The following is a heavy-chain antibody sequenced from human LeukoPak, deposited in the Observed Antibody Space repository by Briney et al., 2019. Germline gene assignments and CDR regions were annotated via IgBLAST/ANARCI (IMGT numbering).Heavy chain of an antibody. V-gene: IGHV4-59*01. D-gene: IGHD6-19*01. CDR3: ARVRRSAVAGLWLDY. J-gene: IGHJ4*02. CDR1: GGSISSYY. Sequence: KPSETLSLTCTVSGGSISSYYWSLIRQPPGKGLEWIGYIYYSGSTNYNPSLKSRVTISVDTSKNQFSLKLSSVTAADTAVYYCARVRRSAVAGLWLDYWGQGTLVTVSS. CDR2: IYYSGST.